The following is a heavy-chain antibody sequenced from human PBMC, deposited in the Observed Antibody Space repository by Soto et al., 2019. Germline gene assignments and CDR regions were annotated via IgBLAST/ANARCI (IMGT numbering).Heavy chain of an antibody. CDR3: ASWQWLGDAVDL. J-gene: IGHJ3*01. CDR1: GFTFSRYW. V-gene: IGHV3-7*01. CDR2: IKQDGSEK. D-gene: IGHD6-19*01. Sequence: EVQLVESGGGLVKPGGSLRLSCAASGFTFSRYWMSWVRQAPGKGLEWVANIKQDGSEKYYVDSVKGRFTISRDNAQNSLYMQMNSLRAEDTAVYYCASWQWLGDAVDLWGQGTMVTVSS.